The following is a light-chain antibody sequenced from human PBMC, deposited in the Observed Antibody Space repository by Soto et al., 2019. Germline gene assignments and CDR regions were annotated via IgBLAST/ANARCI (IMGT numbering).Light chain of an antibody. V-gene: IGLV2-23*01. CDR2: EGS. CDR1: SSDVGRYNL. CDR3: CSYAGSSTWV. Sequence: HSALTQPASVSGSPGQSITISCTGTSSDVGRYNLVSWYQQHPGKAPKLMIYEGSKRPSGVSNRFSGSKSGNTASLTISGLQAEDEADYYCCSYAGSSTWVFGGGTKLTVL. J-gene: IGLJ3*02.